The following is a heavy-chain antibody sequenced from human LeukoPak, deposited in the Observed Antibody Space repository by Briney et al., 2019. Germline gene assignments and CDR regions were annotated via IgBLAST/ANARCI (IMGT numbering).Heavy chain of an antibody. J-gene: IGHJ3*02. V-gene: IGHV4-61*10. CDR1: GGSISSDLYY. D-gene: IGHD3-9*01. Sequence: SETLSLTCTVSGGSISSDLYYWNWIRQPAGKGLEWIGRFYNSGRTNFNPSLKSRVTISVDTSKNQFSLKLSSVTAADTAVYYCARADPYDILTGYYTGAFDIWGQGTMVTVSS. CDR3: ARADPYDILTGYYTGAFDI. CDR2: FYNSGRT.